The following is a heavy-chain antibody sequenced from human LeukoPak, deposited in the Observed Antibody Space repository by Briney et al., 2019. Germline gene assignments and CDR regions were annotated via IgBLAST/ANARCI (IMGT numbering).Heavy chain of an antibody. D-gene: IGHD2-2*01. CDR1: GGSISSSSYY. CDR2: IYYSGST. V-gene: IGHV4-39*07. Sequence: SETLSLTCTVSGGSISSSSYYWGWIRQPPGKGLEWIGSIYYSGSTYYNPSLKSRVTISVDTSKNQFSLKLSSVTAADTAVYYCARGISFNDYWGQGTLVTVSS. CDR3: ARGISFNDY. J-gene: IGHJ4*02.